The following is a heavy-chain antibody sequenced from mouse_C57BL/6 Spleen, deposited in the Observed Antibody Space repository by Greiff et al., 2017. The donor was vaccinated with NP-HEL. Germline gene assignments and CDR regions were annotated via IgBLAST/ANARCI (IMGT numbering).Heavy chain of an antibody. CDR1: GFTFSSYA. CDR2: ISDGGSYT. Sequence: EVMLVESGGGLVKPGGSLKLSCAASGFTFSSYAMSWLRQTPEKRLEWVATISDGGSYTYYPDNVKGRFTISRDNAKNNLYLQMSHLKSEDTAMYYCARKVAAYYFDYWGQGTTLTVSS. J-gene: IGHJ2*01. CDR3: ARKVAAYYFDY. D-gene: IGHD1-1*02. V-gene: IGHV5-4*03.